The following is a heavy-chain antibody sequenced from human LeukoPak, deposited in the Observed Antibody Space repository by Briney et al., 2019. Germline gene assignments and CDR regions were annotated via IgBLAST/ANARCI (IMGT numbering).Heavy chain of an antibody. Sequence: GESLKISCKGSGYSFISYWIGWVRQMPGKGLEWMGIIYPVDSDNRYSPSFQGQVTISADKYIRTACLQWSSLKGSDTAMYYCARSVAVAGPGGAFDIWGQGTMVTVSS. D-gene: IGHD6-19*01. CDR2: IYPVDSDN. CDR1: GYSFISYW. J-gene: IGHJ3*02. V-gene: IGHV5-51*01. CDR3: ARSVAVAGPGGAFDI.